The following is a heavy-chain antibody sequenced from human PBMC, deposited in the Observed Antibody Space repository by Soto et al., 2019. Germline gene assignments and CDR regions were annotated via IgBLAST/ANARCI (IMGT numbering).Heavy chain of an antibody. J-gene: IGHJ6*02. CDR1: GFTFSSYG. Sequence: QVQLVESGGGVVQPGRSLRLSCAASGFTFSSYGMHWVRQAPGKGLEWVAVISYDGSNKYYADSVKGRFTISRDKSKNTLYLQMNSLRAEDTAVYYCAKLYPSAIYAIRDPGYYYYGMDVWGQGTTVTVSS. D-gene: IGHD2-8*01. CDR3: AKLYPSAIYAIRDPGYYYYGMDV. CDR2: ISYDGSNK. V-gene: IGHV3-30*18.